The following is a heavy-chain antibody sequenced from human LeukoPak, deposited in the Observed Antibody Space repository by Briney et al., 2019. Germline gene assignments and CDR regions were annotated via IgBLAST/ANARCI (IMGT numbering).Heavy chain of an antibody. Sequence: GGSLRLSRAASGFTFSSYAMSWVRQAPGKGLEWVSAISGGGGSTYYADSVKGRFTISRDNSKNSLYLQMNSLRAEDTAVYYCARDKKVTTVRGVFQNWFDPWGQGTLVTVSS. V-gene: IGHV3-23*01. CDR2: ISGGGGST. D-gene: IGHD3-10*01. CDR1: GFTFSSYA. CDR3: ARDKKVTTVRGVFQNWFDP. J-gene: IGHJ5*02.